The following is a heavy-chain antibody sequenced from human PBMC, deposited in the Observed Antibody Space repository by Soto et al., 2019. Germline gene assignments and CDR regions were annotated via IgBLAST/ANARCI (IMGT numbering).Heavy chain of an antibody. D-gene: IGHD2-21*01. CDR3: ARDRIVFGASYFDY. CDR2: IYYSGST. CDR1: GGPISSGGYY. V-gene: IGHV4-31*03. J-gene: IGHJ4*02. Sequence: SETLSLTCTVSGGPISSGGYYWSWIRQHPGKGLEWIGYIYYSGSTYYNPSLKSRVTISVDTSKNQFSLKLSSVTAADTAVYYCARDRIVFGASYFDYWGQGTLVTVSS.